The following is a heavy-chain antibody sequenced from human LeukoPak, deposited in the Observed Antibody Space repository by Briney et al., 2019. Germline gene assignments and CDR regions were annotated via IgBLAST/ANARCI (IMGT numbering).Heavy chain of an antibody. CDR3: ARDVVQGGY. D-gene: IGHD6-6*01. V-gene: IGHV3-9*01. CDR1: GFTFDDYA. J-gene: IGHJ4*02. Sequence: GGSLRLSCAASGFTFDDYAMHWVRQAPGKGLEWVSGITWNSGNIGYADSVKGRFTISRDNAKNSLYLQMNSLRAEDTAVYYCARDVVQGGYWGQGTLVTVSS. CDR2: ITWNSGNI.